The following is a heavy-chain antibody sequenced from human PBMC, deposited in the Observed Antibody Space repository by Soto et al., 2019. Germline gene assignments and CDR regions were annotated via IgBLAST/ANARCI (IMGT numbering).Heavy chain of an antibody. Sequence: EVQLLESGGHLVQPGGSLRLSCAASGFTFNNYGVNWVRQAPGKGLEWVSNIDGPGGRILYADSVKGRFTISRDNSKNTLYLQMNSLRAEDTAVYYCAKDRADSWTIDVWGKGTKVAVSS. D-gene: IGHD3-10*01. CDR2: IDGPGGRI. CDR3: AKDRADSWTIDV. CDR1: GFTFNNYG. V-gene: IGHV3-23*01. J-gene: IGHJ6*04.